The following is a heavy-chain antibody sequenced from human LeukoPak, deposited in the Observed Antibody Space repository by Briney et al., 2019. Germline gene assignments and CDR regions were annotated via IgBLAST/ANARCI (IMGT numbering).Heavy chain of an antibody. V-gene: IGHV3-23*01. CDR3: AKALDGYNGMDV. CDR1: GFTFSSYA. D-gene: IGHD3-16*02. CDR2: ISGSGRST. Sequence: GGSLRLSCAASGFTFSSYAMSWVRQAPGKGLAWVSGISGSGRSTHSADSVKGRFTISRDNSKNMLYLQMNSLKAEDTALYYCAKALDGYNGMDVWGQGTTVIVSS. J-gene: IGHJ6*02.